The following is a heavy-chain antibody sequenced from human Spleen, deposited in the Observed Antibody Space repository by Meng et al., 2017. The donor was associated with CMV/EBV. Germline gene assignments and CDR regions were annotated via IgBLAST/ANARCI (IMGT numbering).Heavy chain of an antibody. CDR3: AREASSGNYKMGNYYSYGMDV. CDR1: GFTFSSYA. CDR2: ITGRGSPI. D-gene: IGHD3-10*01. J-gene: IGHJ6*02. V-gene: IGHV3-48*04. Sequence: GESLKISCAASGFTFSSYAMSWVRQAPGEGLEWVSYITGRGSPIYYADSVKGRFTISRDNAKNSLYLQMNSLRAEDTAVYYCAREASSGNYKMGNYYSYGMDVWGQGTTATVSS.